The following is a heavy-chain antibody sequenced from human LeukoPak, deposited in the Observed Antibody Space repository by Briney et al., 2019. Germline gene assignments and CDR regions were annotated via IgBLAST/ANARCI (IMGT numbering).Heavy chain of an antibody. CDR3: AKFWVSGYSSGWHYFDY. CDR2: ISGSGDST. CDR1: GFTFSSYA. V-gene: IGHV3-23*01. D-gene: IGHD6-19*01. J-gene: IGHJ4*02. Sequence: PGGSLRLSCAASGFTFSSYAMGWVRQAPGKGLEWVSGISGSGDSTFYADSVKGRFTISRDNSKNTLYLQMNSLRAEDTAVYYCAKFWVSGYSSGWHYFDYWGQGTLVTVSS.